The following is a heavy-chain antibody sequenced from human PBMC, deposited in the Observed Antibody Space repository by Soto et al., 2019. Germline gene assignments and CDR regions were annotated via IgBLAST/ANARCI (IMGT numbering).Heavy chain of an antibody. V-gene: IGHV1-69*13. J-gene: IGHJ6*02. Sequence: SVKVSCKASGGTFSSYAISWVRQAPGQGLEWMGGIIPIFGTANYAQKFQGRVTITADESTSTAYMELSSLRSEDTAVYYCASGVGRDGYSYYYYYGMDVWGQGTTVTVSS. CDR1: GGTFSSYA. CDR3: ASGVGRDGYSYYYYYGMDV. D-gene: IGHD5-12*01. CDR2: IIPIFGTA.